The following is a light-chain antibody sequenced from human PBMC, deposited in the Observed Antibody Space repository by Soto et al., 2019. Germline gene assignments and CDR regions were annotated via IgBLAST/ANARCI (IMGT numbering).Light chain of an antibody. CDR3: QQYKSYPYT. CDR2: KTS. Sequence: DIQMTQSPSTLSASVGDRVTITCRASQSISNWLAWYQQKPGKAPKLLIYKTSNLDSGVPSRFSGSGSGTEFSLTISSLQPDDFATYYCQQYKSYPYTFGQGTKLEIK. V-gene: IGKV1-5*03. J-gene: IGKJ2*01. CDR1: QSISNW.